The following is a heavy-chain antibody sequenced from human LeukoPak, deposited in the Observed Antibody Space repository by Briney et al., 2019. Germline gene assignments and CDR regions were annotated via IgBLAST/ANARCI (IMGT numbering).Heavy chain of an antibody. Sequence: PSETLSLTCTVSGGSVSSGGYYWSWIRQHPGGGLQWVGYMYYSGSTYYNPSLKSRVTISVDTSKNQFSLKLSSVTAADTAVYYCASRIAAAGTRWFDPWGQGTLVTVSS. CDR3: ASRIAAAGTRWFDP. D-gene: IGHD6-13*01. CDR2: MYYSGST. V-gene: IGHV4-31*03. J-gene: IGHJ5*02. CDR1: GGSVSSGGYY.